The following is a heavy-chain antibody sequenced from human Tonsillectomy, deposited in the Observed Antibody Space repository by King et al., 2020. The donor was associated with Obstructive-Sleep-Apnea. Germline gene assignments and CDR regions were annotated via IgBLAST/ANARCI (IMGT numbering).Heavy chain of an antibody. Sequence: VQLVQSGAEVKKPGASVKVSCKVSGYTLTELSMHWVRQAPGKGLEWMGGFDPEDGETIYAQKFQGRVTMTEETSTDTAYMELSSLRSEDTAVYYWATVEKFDYGDYGGWFDPWGQGTLVTVSS. V-gene: IGHV1-24*01. D-gene: IGHD4-17*01. CDR3: ATVEKFDYGDYGGWFDP. J-gene: IGHJ5*02. CDR1: GYTLTELS. CDR2: FDPEDGET.